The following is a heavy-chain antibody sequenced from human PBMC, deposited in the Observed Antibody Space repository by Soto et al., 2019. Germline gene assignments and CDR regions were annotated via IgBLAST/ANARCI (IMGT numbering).Heavy chain of an antibody. CDR1: GFTFSSYG. J-gene: IGHJ6*02. CDR3: AKDPGGQWLINEYYYYGMDV. V-gene: IGHV3-30*18. D-gene: IGHD6-19*01. Sequence: QVQLVESGGGVVQPGRSLRLSCAASGFTFSSYGMHWVHQAPGKGLEWVAVISYDGSNKYYADSVKGRFTISRDNSKNTLYLQMNSLRAEDTAVYYCAKDPGGQWLINEYYYYGMDVWGQGTTVTVSS. CDR2: ISYDGSNK.